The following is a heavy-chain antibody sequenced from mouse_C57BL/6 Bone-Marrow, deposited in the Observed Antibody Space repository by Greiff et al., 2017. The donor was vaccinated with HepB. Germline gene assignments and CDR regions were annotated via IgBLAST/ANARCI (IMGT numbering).Heavy chain of an antibody. CDR2: IYPGGGYT. V-gene: IGHV1-63*01. Sequence: VQLQQSGAELVRPGTSVKMSCKASGYTFTNYWIGWAKQRPGHGLEWIGDIYPGGGYTNYNEKFKGKATLTADKSSSTAYMQFSSLTSEDSAIYYCARRGSKRAMDYWGQGTSVTVSS. D-gene: IGHD2-5*01. CDR1: GYTFTNYW. CDR3: ARRGSKRAMDY. J-gene: IGHJ4*01.